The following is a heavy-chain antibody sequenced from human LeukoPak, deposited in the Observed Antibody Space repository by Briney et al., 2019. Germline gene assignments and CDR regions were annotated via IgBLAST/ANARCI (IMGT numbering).Heavy chain of an antibody. J-gene: IGHJ5*02. V-gene: IGHV4-34*01. CDR3: ARGGVGTGYSSSWYWFDP. D-gene: IGHD6-13*01. CDR1: GGSFSGYY. CDR2: INHSGST. Sequence: PSETLSLTCAVYGGSFSGYYWSWIRQPPGKGLEWIGEINHSGSTNYNPSLKSRVTISVDTSKNQFSLKLSSVTAADTAVYYCARGGVGTGYSSSWYWFDPWGQGTLVTVSS.